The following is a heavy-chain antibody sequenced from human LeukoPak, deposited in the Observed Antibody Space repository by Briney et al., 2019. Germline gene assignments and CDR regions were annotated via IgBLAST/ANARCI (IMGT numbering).Heavy chain of an antibody. Sequence: GASVKVSCKASGGTFSSYAINWVRQATGQGLEWMGWMNPNSGNTGYAQKFQGRVTMTRNTSISTAYMELSSLRSEDTAVYYCARGSFLSPTMTSYYFDYWGQGTLVTVSS. J-gene: IGHJ4*02. CDR2: MNPNSGNT. V-gene: IGHV1-8*02. CDR3: ARGSFLSPTMTSYYFDY. D-gene: IGHD4-17*01. CDR1: GGTFSSYA.